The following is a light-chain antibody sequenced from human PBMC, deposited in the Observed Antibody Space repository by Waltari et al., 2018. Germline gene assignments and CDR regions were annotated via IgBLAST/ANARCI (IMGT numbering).Light chain of an antibody. Sequence: DIQLTQSPSFLSASVGDRVTITCRASQGISSYVAWYQQNPGKAPRLLIHSASTLQSGVPSRFSGSGSVTEFTLTISSLQPEDFASYYCQQLSSQPLTFGGGTKVEI. V-gene: IGKV1-9*01. CDR2: SAS. CDR3: QQLSSQPLT. CDR1: QGISSY. J-gene: IGKJ4*01.